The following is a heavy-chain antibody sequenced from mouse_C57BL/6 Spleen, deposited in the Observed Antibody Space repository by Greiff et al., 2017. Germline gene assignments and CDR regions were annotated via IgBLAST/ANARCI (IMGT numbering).Heavy chain of an antibody. CDR1: GFTFSDYY. CDR2: ISNGGGST. CDR3: SGQGGGYFDG. D-gene: IGHD1-1*02. J-gene: IGHJ1*03. V-gene: IGHV5-12*01. Sequence: EVKVVESGGGLVQPGGSLKLSCAASGFTFSDYYMYWVRQTPEKRLEWVAYISNGGGSTYYPDTVKGRFTISRDNAKNTLYLQMSRLKSEDTAMYCCSGQGGGYFDGWGTGTTVTVSS.